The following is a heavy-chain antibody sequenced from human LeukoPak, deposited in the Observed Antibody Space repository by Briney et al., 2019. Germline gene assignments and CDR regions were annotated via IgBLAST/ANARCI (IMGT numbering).Heavy chain of an antibody. Sequence: GGSLRLSCAASGFTFSSYSMSWVRQAPGKGLEWVSYISSSSSTIYYADSVKGRFTISRDNAKNSLYLQMNSLRAEDTAVYYCASTSGHWYTTFSDYWGQGTVVPVSS. J-gene: IGHJ4*02. D-gene: IGHD6-13*01. CDR3: ASTSGHWYTTFSDY. CDR2: ISSSSSTI. V-gene: IGHV3-48*01. CDR1: GFTFSSYS.